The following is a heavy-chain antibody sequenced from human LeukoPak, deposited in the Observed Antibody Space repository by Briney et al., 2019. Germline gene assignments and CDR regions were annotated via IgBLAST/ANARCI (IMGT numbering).Heavy chain of an antibody. CDR2: ISGSGGST. CDR3: AKMSSYYGSGSYIDY. D-gene: IGHD3-10*01. CDR1: GFTFDNYA. V-gene: IGHV3-23*01. Sequence: PGGSLRLSCAASGFTFDNYAMSWVRQAPGKGLEWVSAISGSGGSTYYADSVKGRFTISRDNSKNTLYLQMNSLRAEDTAVYYCAKMSSYYGSGSYIDYWGQGTLVTVSS. J-gene: IGHJ4*02.